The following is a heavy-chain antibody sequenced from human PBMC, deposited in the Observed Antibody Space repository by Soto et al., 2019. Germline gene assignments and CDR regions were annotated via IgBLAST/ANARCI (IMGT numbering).Heavy chain of an antibody. Sequence: SETLSLTCTVSGGSISSYYWSWIRQPPGKGLEWIGYIYYSGSTNYNPSLKSRVTISVDTSKNQFSLKLSSVTAADTAVYYCAGMLLTAMVDYWGQGTLVTVSS. D-gene: IGHD5-18*01. J-gene: IGHJ4*02. CDR2: IYYSGST. V-gene: IGHV4-59*01. CDR1: GGSISSYY. CDR3: AGMLLTAMVDY.